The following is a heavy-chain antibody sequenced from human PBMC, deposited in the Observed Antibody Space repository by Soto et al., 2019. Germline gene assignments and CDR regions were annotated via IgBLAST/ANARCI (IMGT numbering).Heavy chain of an antibody. Sequence: ASETLSLTCTVSGGSISSYYWSWIRQPPGKGLEWIGYIYYSGSTNYNPSLKSRVTISVDTSKNQFSLKLSSVTAADTAVYYCASSQLGDWLDSSSQGTLVTGSS. CDR1: GGSISSYY. J-gene: IGHJ5*01. V-gene: IGHV4-59*01. CDR2: IYYSGST. CDR3: ASSQLGDWLDS. D-gene: IGHD6-13*01.